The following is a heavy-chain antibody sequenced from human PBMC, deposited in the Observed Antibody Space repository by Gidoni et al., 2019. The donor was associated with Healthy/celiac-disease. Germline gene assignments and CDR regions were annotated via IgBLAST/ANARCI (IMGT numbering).Heavy chain of an antibody. J-gene: IGHJ4*02. CDR1: GFTFGDDA. CDR2: IRSKAYGGTT. CDR3: TRDQTDTTRGGQNFDY. Sequence: EVQLVESGGGLVQPGRSLRLSCTASGFTFGDDAMSWFRQAPGKGLEWVGFIRSKAYGGTTEYAASVKGRFTISRDDSKSIAYLQMNSLKTEDTAVYYCTRDQTDTTRGGQNFDYLGQGTLVTVSS. D-gene: IGHD3-10*01. V-gene: IGHV3-49*03.